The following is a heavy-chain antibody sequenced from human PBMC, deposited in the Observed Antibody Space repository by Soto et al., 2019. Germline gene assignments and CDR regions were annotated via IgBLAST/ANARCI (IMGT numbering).Heavy chain of an antibody. J-gene: IGHJ5*02. CDR2: ISYDGSNK. V-gene: IGHV3-30-3*01. CDR3: ARANPWFDP. Sequence: QVQLVESGGGVVQPGRSLRLSCAASGFTFSSYAMHWVRQAPGKGLEWVAVISYDGSNKYYADSVKGRFTISRDNSTNTLYLQMNSLRAEDTAVYYCARANPWFDPWGQGTLVTVSS. CDR1: GFTFSSYA.